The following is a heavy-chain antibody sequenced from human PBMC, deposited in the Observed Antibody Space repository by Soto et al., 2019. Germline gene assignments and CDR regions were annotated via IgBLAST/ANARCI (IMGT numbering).Heavy chain of an antibody. V-gene: IGHV4-31*03. CDR1: GYAISRGGYY. CDR2: LDYSGDT. J-gene: IGHJ2*01. CDR3: ARDAGSLTRNFDL. D-gene: IGHD2-15*01. Sequence: QVQVQESGPGRVRPSQPLALICNVSGYAISRGGYYWSSLRQVPGKGLEWNGSLDYSGDTFYNPSLERRVTISVDPSKNQIFLSLRIVTAADTAMVDCARDAGSLTRNFDLWGRATPVTLSS.